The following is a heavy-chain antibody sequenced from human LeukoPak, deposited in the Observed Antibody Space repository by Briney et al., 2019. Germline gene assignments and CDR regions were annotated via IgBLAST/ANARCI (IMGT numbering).Heavy chain of an antibody. D-gene: IGHD3-3*01. CDR3: ARDLAITIFGVVYSHYYFDY. CDR2: IIPIFGTA. CDR1: GGTFSSYA. J-gene: IGHJ4*02. Sequence: ASVKVSCEASGGTFSSYAISWVRQAPGQGLEWMGGIIPIFGTANYAQKLQGRVTMTTDTSTSTAYMELRSLRSDDTAVYYCARDLAITIFGVVYSHYYFDYWGQGTLVTVSS. V-gene: IGHV1-69*05.